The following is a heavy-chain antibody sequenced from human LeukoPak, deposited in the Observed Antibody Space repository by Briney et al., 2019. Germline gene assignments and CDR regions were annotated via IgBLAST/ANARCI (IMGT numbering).Heavy chain of an antibody. D-gene: IGHD2-8*01. Sequence: SETLSLTCAVYGGSFSGYYWSWIRQPPGKGLEWIGEINHSGSTNYNPSLKSRVTISVDTSKNQFSLKLSSVTAADTAVYYCASRLGYCTNGVCYYYMDVWGKGTTVTVSS. CDR3: ASRLGYCTNGVCYYYMDV. J-gene: IGHJ6*03. CDR2: INHSGST. V-gene: IGHV4-34*01. CDR1: GGSFSGYY.